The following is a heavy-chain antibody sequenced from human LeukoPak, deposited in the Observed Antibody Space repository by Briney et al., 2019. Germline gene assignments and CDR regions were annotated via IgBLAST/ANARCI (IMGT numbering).Heavy chain of an antibody. V-gene: IGHV3-21*01. CDR2: ITSSSSYI. D-gene: IGHD4-17*01. Sequence: GGSLRLSCAASGFTFSSYTMNWVRQAPGKGLEWVSSITSSSSYIYYADSVKGRFTISRDNAKNSLYLQMNSLRAEDTAVYYCARLNDDYDRANFDYWGQGTLVTVSS. CDR3: ARLNDDYDRANFDY. J-gene: IGHJ4*02. CDR1: GFTFSSYT.